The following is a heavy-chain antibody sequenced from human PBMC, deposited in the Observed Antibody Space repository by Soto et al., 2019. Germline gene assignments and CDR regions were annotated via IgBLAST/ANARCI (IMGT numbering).Heavy chain of an antibody. D-gene: IGHD2-15*01. CDR2: IGNTGNT. CDR1: GVTFSTYA. V-gene: IGHV3-23*01. Sequence: EVQLLESGGGLVQPGGSLRLSCVASGVTFSTYAMSWVRQAPGKGLEWVSTIGNTGNTYYADSVKGRFNISRDSSKNTLYVQMSSLSAEDTAIYYCTKANSAGALRSFDLWGRGTLVSVSS. CDR3: TKANSAGALRSFDL. J-gene: IGHJ2*01.